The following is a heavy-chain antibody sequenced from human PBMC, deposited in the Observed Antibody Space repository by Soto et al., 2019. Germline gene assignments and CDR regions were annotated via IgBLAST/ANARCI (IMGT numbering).Heavy chain of an antibody. Sequence: SQALSLTCGISGGSVSGNSAAGNWIRQSPSRGLEWLGRTYYRSRWYNDYAVSVKSRITVTPDTSKNQFSLHLNSVTSEDTAVYYRARDFSYYVNSDTYLYSWGQRAPVPVSS. D-gene: IGHD3-16*01. CDR3: ARDFSYYVNSDTYLYS. J-gene: IGHJ1*01. V-gene: IGHV6-1*01. CDR1: GGSVSGNSAA. CDR2: TYYRSRWYN.